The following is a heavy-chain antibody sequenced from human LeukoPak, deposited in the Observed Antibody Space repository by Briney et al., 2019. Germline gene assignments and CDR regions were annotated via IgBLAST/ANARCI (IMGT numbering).Heavy chain of an antibody. CDR3: AKAYYDILTGYFPPGY. CDR2: ISGSGGST. V-gene: IGHV3-23*01. J-gene: IGHJ4*02. D-gene: IGHD3-9*01. CDR1: GFTFGSYA. Sequence: GGSLRLSCAASGFTFGSYAMSWVRQAPGKGLEWVSAISGSGGSTYYADSVKGRFTISRDNSKNTLYLQMNSLRAEDTAVYYCAKAYYDILTGYFPPGYWGQGTLVTVSS.